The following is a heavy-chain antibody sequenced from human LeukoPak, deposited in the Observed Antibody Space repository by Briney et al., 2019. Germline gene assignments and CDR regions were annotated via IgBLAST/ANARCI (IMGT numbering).Heavy chain of an antibody. CDR2: ISSSGSNI. D-gene: IGHD1-1*01. J-gene: IGHJ4*02. V-gene: IGHV3-48*03. CDR1: GFTFSSYE. Sequence: GGSLRLSCAASGFTFSSYEMNWVRQAPGKGLEWVSYISSSGSNIYYAASVKGLFTISRDNAKNSLYPQMNSLRAEDTAVYYCARIVQLERGFDYWGQGTLVTVSS. CDR3: ARIVQLERGFDY.